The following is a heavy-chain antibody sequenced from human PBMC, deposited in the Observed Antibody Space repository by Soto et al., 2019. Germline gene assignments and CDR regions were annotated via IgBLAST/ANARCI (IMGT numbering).Heavy chain of an antibody. CDR2: ISEDGNKK. CDR3: XXXXXXXXXLCY. CDR1: RFTFSRYS. D-gene: IGHD2-15*01. V-gene: IGHV3-30*03. Sequence: QVQLVESGGGVVQPGMSLRLSCAASRFTFSRYSMHWVRQVPGKGLEWMALISEDGNKKYYVDSVKGRFTISRDNSKXXXXXXXXXXXXXXXXXXXXXXXXXXXXXLCYWGQGTLVTVSS. J-gene: IGHJ4*02.